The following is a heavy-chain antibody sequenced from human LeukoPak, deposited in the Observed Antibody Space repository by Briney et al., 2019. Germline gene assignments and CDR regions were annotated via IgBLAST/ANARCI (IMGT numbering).Heavy chain of an antibody. CDR1: GFTFSNAW. V-gene: IGHV3-15*01. Sequence: GGSLRLSCAASGFTFSNAWMSWVRQAPGKGLEWVGRIKSKTDGGTTDYAAPVKGRFTISRDDSKNTLYLQMNSLKTEDTAVYYCTTDLAYCGGDCYRHFDYWGQGTLVTVS. CDR2: IKSKTDGGTT. J-gene: IGHJ4*02. CDR3: TTDLAYCGGDCYRHFDY. D-gene: IGHD2-21*02.